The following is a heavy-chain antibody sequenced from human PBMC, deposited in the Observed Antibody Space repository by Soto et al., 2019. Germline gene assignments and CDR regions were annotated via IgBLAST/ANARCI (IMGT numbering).Heavy chain of an antibody. CDR3: ARELRIAAAVYFDY. D-gene: IGHD6-13*01. V-gene: IGHV1-18*01. CDR1: GYTFTSYG. Sequence: ASVKVSCKASGYTFTSYGISWVRQAPGQGLEWMGWISAYNGNTNYAQKLQGRVTMTTDTSTSTAYMELRSLRSDDTAVYYCARELRIAAAVYFDYWGQGTLVTVSS. CDR2: ISAYNGNT. J-gene: IGHJ4*02.